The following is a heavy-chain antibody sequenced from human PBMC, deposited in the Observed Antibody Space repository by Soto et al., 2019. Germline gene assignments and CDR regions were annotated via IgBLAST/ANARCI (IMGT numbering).Heavy chain of an antibody. CDR1: GGSISTPGYS. J-gene: IGHJ6*02. CDR3: AASPFFYSGLDV. Sequence: SETLSLTCCVSGGSISTPGYSWSWIRQPPGKAPEWIGYVYHNGNAYPKPSLRSRVTISLDGAKNQFSLKMTSVTAEDTGLYYCAASPFFYSGLDVWGHGTTVTASS. D-gene: IGHD2-21*01. V-gene: IGHV4-30-2*01. CDR2: VYHNGNA.